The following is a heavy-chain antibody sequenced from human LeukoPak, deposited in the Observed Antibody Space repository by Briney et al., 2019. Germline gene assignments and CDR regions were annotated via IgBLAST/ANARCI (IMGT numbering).Heavy chain of an antibody. CDR2: IYHSGST. CDR1: GGSISSGGYS. J-gene: IGHJ4*02. CDR3: ARGPLPGDYGYFDY. D-gene: IGHD4-17*01. Sequence: SETLSLTCAVSGGSISSGGYSWSWIRQPPGKGLEWIGYIYHSGSTYYNPSLKSRVTISVDRSKNQFSLKLSSVTAADTAVYYCARGPLPGDYGYFDYWGRGTLVTVSS. V-gene: IGHV4-30-2*01.